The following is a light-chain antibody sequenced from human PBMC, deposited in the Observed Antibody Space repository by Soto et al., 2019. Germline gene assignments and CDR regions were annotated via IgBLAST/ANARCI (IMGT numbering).Light chain of an antibody. CDR3: QQHGNSPWT. V-gene: IGKV3-20*01. CDR1: NY. J-gene: IGKJ1*01. Sequence: NYLAWFQQKPGQAPRLLIHGASTRATAIPDRFSGSASGTDFTLTISRLEPEDFAVYYCQQHGNSPWTFGQGTKVEIK. CDR2: GAS.